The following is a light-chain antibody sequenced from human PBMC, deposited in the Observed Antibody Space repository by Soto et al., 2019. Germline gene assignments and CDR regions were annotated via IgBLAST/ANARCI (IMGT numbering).Light chain of an antibody. Sequence: EIVLTQSPATLSLSPGERATLSCRASQSVSSSLAWYQQKPGQAPRLLIYDASNRATGIPARFSGSGSGTDFALTISRLEPEDFAVYYCQQRSNWLSTFGGGTKVEIK. CDR2: DAS. CDR3: QQRSNWLST. J-gene: IGKJ4*01. CDR1: QSVSSS. V-gene: IGKV3-11*01.